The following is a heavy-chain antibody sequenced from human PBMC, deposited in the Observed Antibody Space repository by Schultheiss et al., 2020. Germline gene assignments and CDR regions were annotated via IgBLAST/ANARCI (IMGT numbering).Heavy chain of an antibody. J-gene: IGHJ6*02. Sequence: SETLSLTCTVSGGSISSGDYYWSWIRQPPGKGLEWIGYIDYSGSTYYNASLKSRVTISVDTSKNQFSLKLSSVTAADTAVYHCARGGHDSIKSAADLSYYGMDVWGQGTTVT. CDR2: IDYSGST. D-gene: IGHD4-11*01. CDR3: ARGGHDSIKSAADLSYYGMDV. V-gene: IGHV4-30-4*01. CDR1: GGSISSGDYY.